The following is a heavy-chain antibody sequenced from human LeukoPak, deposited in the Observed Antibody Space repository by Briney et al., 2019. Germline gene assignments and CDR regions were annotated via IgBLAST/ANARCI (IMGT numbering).Heavy chain of an antibody. CDR2: IYWNSDRI. J-gene: IGHJ6*03. CDR1: GNTLIDYA. V-gene: IGHV3-9*01. D-gene: IGHD3-16*02. Sequence: GGSLRLSCAASGNTLIDYAMHWVRQAPGKGLEWVSGIYWNSDRIDYADSVKGRFTISRDNAKNSLYLQMNSLRAEDTAVYYCARDYVWGSYPTEMYMDVGGKGTTVTVPS. CDR3: ARDYVWGSYPTEMYMDV.